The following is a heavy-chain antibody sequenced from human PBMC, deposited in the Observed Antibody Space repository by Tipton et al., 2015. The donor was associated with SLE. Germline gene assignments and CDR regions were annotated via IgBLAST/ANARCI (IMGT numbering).Heavy chain of an antibody. CDR3: ARGASAAGTYF. CDR2: INHSGST. CDR1: GGSFSGYY. J-gene: IGHJ4*02. D-gene: IGHD6-13*01. V-gene: IGHV4-34*01. Sequence: TLSLTCAVYGGSFSGYYWSWIRQPPGKGLEWIGQINHSGSTNYNPSLKSRVTMLVDTSKNQVSLRLTYVTAADTAIYYCARGASAAGTYFWGQGTLVTVSS.